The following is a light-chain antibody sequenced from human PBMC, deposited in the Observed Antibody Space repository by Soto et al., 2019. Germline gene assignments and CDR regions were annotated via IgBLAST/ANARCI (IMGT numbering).Light chain of an antibody. CDR3: QQSSGSPWT. CDR1: RSVGRY. Sequence: DIQMTQSPPSLSASVGDSVTITCRASRSVGRYLNWYQKRAGKAPKLLIYAASSLQTGVPSRFSGTGSATDFSLTIKSLQPEDAATYFCQQSSGSPWTFGQGTDVQIK. V-gene: IGKV1-39*01. J-gene: IGKJ1*01. CDR2: AAS.